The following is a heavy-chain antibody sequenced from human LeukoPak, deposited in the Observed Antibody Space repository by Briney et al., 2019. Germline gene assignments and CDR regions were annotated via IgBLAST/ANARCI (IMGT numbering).Heavy chain of an antibody. CDR3: TRGISKSRDAFDL. D-gene: IGHD3-3*02. CDR1: GFAFSDYD. J-gene: IGHJ3*01. V-gene: IGHV3-13*01. CDR2: VDSAGDT. Sequence: GGSLRHSCAASGFAFSDYDIHWVRHPAGKGLEWVSVVDSAGDTYYPGSVKGRFTVSRDNAKNSVFLQLNSLTAGDTAVYYCTRGISKSRDAFDLWGQGAMVTVSS.